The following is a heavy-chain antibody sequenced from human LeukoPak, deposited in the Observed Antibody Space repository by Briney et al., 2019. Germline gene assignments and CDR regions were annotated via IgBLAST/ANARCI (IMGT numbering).Heavy chain of an antibody. D-gene: IGHD2-15*01. CDR2: IYYSGST. CDR3: ARDSLGGTFDY. Sequence: SETLSLTCTVSGGSISSYYWTWIRQPPGKGLEWIGYIYYSGSTNYNPSLTSRVTISVDTSRNHFSLKLSSVTAADTAVYYCARDSLGGTFDYWGQGTLVTVSS. J-gene: IGHJ4*02. CDR1: GGSISSYY. V-gene: IGHV4-59*01.